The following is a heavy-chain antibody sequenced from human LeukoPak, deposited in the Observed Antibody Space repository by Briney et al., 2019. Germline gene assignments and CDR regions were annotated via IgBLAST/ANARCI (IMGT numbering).Heavy chain of an antibody. D-gene: IGHD4/OR15-4a*01. CDR2: ISYDGSNK. CDR3: ARELSV. V-gene: IGHV3-30*04. CDR1: GFTFSSYA. J-gene: IGHJ4*02. Sequence: GGSLRLSCAASGFTFSSYAMHWVRQAPGKGLEWVAVISYDGSNKYYADSVKGRFTISRDNSKNMLYLQMNSLRAEDTAVYYCARELSVWGQGTLVTVSS.